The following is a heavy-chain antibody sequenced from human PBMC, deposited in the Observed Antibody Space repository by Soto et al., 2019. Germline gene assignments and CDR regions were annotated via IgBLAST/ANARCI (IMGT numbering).Heavy chain of an antibody. CDR3: ATHQRNRRGSPFNG. CDR1: GFTFSDYY. Sequence: PGGSLRLSCAASGFTFSDYYMSWIRQAPGKGLECVGFIRSEAYGGTPDYAASVQGRFTISRDDFRGVAYLQMDSLKSEDTGIYYCATHQRNRRGSPFNGWGQGTQESVSS. D-gene: IGHD3-10*01. V-gene: IGHV3-49*03. CDR2: IRSEAYGGTP. J-gene: IGHJ4*02.